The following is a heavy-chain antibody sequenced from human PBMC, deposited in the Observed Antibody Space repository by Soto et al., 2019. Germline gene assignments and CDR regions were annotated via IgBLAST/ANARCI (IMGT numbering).Heavy chain of an antibody. D-gene: IGHD3-22*01. V-gene: IGHV3-15*07. CDR2: IKSKIDGGTA. CDR3: TTEPIKNYYDSND. CDR1: GFTFGNAW. Sequence: EVQLVESGGGLVKPGGSLRLSCAASGFTFGNAWMNWVRQAPGKGLEWVGRIKSKIDGGTADYAAPVKGRFTISRDDSKNTLYLQMNSLKTEDTAVYYCTTEPIKNYYDSNDWGQGTLVTVSS. J-gene: IGHJ4*02.